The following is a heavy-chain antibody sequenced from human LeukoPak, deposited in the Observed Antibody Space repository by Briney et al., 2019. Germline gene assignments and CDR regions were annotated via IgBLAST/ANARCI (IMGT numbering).Heavy chain of an antibody. CDR3: ARPECFFRDWTGLDR. CDR1: GFTFSSHG. Sequence: PGGSLRLSCAASGFTFSSHGMHWVRQPTGKGLEWVSVIGTAGNTYYTDSVKGRFTISRENAKNSLYPQMDNLRAEDTAVYYCARPECFFRDWTGLDRWGQGTLVTVSS. J-gene: IGHJ5*02. V-gene: IGHV3-13*01. CDR2: IGTAGNT. D-gene: IGHD3/OR15-3a*01.